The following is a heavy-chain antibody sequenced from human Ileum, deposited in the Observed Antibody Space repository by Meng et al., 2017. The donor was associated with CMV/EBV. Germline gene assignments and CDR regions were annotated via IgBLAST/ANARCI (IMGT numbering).Heavy chain of an antibody. Sequence: SCVASGFTFSNYVFNWVRQAQGKGLEWVSTIHFNVGSTFYADSVKGRFTISRDNSKNTVYLQLNSLRADDTAVYYCTRKVGGGYFFDYWGQGALVTVSS. J-gene: IGHJ4*02. CDR2: IHFNVGST. CDR1: GFTFSNYV. D-gene: IGHD1-26*01. CDR3: TRKVGGGYFFDY. V-gene: IGHV3-23*01.